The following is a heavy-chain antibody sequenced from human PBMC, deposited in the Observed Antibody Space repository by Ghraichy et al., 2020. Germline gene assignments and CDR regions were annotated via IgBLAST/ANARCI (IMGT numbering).Heavy chain of an antibody. CDR3: ARVDYDFWSGSFGAFDI. V-gene: IGHV3-48*02. CDR2: ISSSSSTI. D-gene: IGHD3-3*01. Sequence: GGSLRLSCAAFGFTFSSYSMNWVRQAPGKGLEWVSYISSSSSTIYYADSVKGRFTISRDNAKNSLYLQMNSLRDEDTAVYYCARVDYDFWSGSFGAFDIWGQGTMVTVSS. J-gene: IGHJ3*02. CDR1: GFTFSSYS.